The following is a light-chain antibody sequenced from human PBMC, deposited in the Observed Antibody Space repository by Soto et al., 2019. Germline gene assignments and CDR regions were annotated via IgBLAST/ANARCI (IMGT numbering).Light chain of an antibody. Sequence: QSALTQPASVSGSPGQSIIISCTGTSSDVGSSNLVSWYQHHPGKAPKLIISEGSRRPSGVSGRFSGSKSGNTAPLTISGLQVGDEADYYCCSFTGSSSLYVFGTGTKVTVL. J-gene: IGLJ1*01. CDR2: EGS. CDR1: SSDVGSSNL. V-gene: IGLV2-23*01. CDR3: CSFTGSSSLYV.